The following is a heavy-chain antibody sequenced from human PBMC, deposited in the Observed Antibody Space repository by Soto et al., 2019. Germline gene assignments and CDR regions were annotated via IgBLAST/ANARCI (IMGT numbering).Heavy chain of an antibody. V-gene: IGHV3-53*01. D-gene: IGHD3-16*01. CDR1: GFTVSNNY. CDR2: IYSGGYT. CDR3: ATRGGGGGY. Sequence: EVQLVESGGGLIQPGGSLRLSCAVSGFTVSNNYMSWVRQAPGKGLEGVSVIYSGGYTAYGDSVKGRFTISRDNSKNTLTRKMDSPGAHDALVYYGATRGGGGGYWGQGTLVTVSS. J-gene: IGHJ4*02.